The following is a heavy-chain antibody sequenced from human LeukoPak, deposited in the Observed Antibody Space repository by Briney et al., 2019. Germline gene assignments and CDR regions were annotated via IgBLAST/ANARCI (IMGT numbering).Heavy chain of an antibody. V-gene: IGHV1-8*01. CDR1: GYTFTSYD. J-gene: IGHJ5*02. CDR2: MNPNSGNT. CDR3: ARGRRCSSTSCYRGYWFDP. D-gene: IGHD2-2*01. Sequence: ASVKVPCKASGYTFTSYDINWVRQATGQGLEWMGWMNPNSGNTGYAQKFQGRVTMTRNTSISTAYMELSSLRSEDTAVYYCARGRRCSSTSCYRGYWFDPWGQGTLVTVSS.